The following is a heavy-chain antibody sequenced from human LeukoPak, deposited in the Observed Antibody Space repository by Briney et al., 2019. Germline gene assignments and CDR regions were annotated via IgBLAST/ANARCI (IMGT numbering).Heavy chain of an antibody. D-gene: IGHD6-6*01. CDR3: AKSLTIAPLSPFDY. CDR2: ISGGVAT. CDR1: GFTFSTYA. V-gene: IGHV3-23*01. J-gene: IGHJ4*02. Sequence: GGSLRLSCAASGFTFSTYAMSWVRQAPGMGLEWVSAISGGVATFYADSVKGRFTISRDNSKNTLHLQMSSLRAEDTAVFYCAKSLTIAPLSPFDYWGQGALVIVSS.